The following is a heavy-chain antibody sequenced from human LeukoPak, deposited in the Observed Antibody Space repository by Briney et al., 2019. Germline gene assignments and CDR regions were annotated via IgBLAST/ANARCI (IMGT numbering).Heavy chain of an antibody. Sequence: GASVKVSCKASGYTFTSYGISWVRQAPGQGLEWMGWISAYNGNTNYAQKLQGRVTMTRNTSISTAYMELSSLRSEDTAVYYCATSGPYGDYEYCGGDWICPMDVWGQGTTVTVSS. J-gene: IGHJ6*02. CDR3: ATSGPYGDYEYCGGDWICPMDV. D-gene: IGHD2-21*02. CDR2: ISAYNGNT. V-gene: IGHV1-18*01. CDR1: GYTFTSYG.